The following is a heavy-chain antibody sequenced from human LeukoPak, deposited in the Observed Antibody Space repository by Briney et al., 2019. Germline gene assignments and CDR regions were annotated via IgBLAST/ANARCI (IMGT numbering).Heavy chain of an antibody. CDR1: GFTFGDCG. CDR2: INWNGGSP. D-gene: IGHD3-3*02. CDR3: ARDPALDLDAFDI. J-gene: IGHJ3*02. V-gene: IGHV3-20*04. Sequence: GGSLRLSCAASGFTFGDCGMSWVRQAPGKGLEWVSGINWNGGSPRYADSVKGRFTISRDNSKNTVYLQMNSLRAEDTAVYYCARDPALDLDAFDIWGQGTMVTVSS.